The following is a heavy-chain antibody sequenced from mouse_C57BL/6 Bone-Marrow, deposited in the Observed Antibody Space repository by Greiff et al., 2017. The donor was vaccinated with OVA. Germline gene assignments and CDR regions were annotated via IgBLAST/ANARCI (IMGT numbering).Heavy chain of an antibody. CDR3: ARGGLRPPFAY. D-gene: IGHD1-2*01. Sequence: VHVKQSGAELVKPGASVKLSCTASGFNIKDYYMHWVKQRTEQGLEWIGRIDPEDGETKCAPKFQGKATITADTSSNTAYLQRSSLTSEDTAVYYCARGGLRPPFAYWGQGTLVTVSA. J-gene: IGHJ3*01. CDR1: GFNIKDYY. CDR2: IDPEDGET. V-gene: IGHV14-2*01.